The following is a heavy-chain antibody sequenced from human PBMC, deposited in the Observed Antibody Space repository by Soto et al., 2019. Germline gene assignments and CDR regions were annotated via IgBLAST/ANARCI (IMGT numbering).Heavy chain of an antibody. V-gene: IGHV3-30-3*01. D-gene: IGHD2-21*02. CDR3: ARDRSPDCYYYGMDV. CDR2: ISYDGSNK. Sequence: PGGSLRLSCAASGFTFSSYAMHWVRQAPGKGLEWVAVISYDGSNKYYADSVKGRFTISRDNSKNTLYLQMNSLRAEDTAVYYCARDRSPDCYYYGMDVWGQGPPVTVPS. J-gene: IGHJ6*02. CDR1: GFTFSSYA.